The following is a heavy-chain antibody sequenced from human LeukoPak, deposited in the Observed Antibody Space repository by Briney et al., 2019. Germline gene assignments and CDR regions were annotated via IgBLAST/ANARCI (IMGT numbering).Heavy chain of an antibody. CDR1: GFIFSGYG. CDR3: ARGPGLAMGKGYFDY. D-gene: IGHD5-18*01. J-gene: IGHJ4*02. Sequence: PGTSLRLSCAASGFIFSGYGMHWVRQAPGKGLEWVAATSHDEGNKYYADFVKGRFTISRDNSRNTLYLEVNSLRTDDTAVYYCARGPGLAMGKGYFDYCGQGTLVTVSS. V-gene: IGHV3-30*03. CDR2: TSHDEGNK.